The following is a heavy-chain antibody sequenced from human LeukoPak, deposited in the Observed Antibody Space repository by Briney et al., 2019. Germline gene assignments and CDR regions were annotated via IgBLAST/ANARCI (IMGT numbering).Heavy chain of an antibody. CDR1: GFTFSNYA. Sequence: PGGSLRLSCAASGFTFSNYAMSWVRQAPGKGLEWVSHISGSGGDTDYADSVKGRLTISRDNSKHTLSLQMNRLRAVDTALYYFMWCGEHLHASVVSWGQGTLVTVSS. CDR2: ISGSGGDT. D-gene: IGHD3-10*01. J-gene: IGHJ5*02. V-gene: IGHV3-23*01. CDR3: MWCGEHLHASVVS.